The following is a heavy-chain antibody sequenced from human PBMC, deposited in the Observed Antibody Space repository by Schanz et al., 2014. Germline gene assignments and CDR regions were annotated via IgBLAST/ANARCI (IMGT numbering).Heavy chain of an antibody. CDR1: GFTVSSNH. J-gene: IGHJ3*02. Sequence: EGQLAESGGGLVQPGGSLRLSCAVSGFTVSSNHMSWVRQAPGKGLEWVSVIYSGIGAYYADSVKDRFTVSRDNSKNTVYLQMNRLRAEDTAVYYCAKSDAFDIWGQGTLGTVSS. V-gene: IGHV3-66*01. CDR3: AKSDAFDI. CDR2: IYSGIGA.